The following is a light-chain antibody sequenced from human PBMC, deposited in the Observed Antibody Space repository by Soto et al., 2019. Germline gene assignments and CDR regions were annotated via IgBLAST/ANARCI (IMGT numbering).Light chain of an antibody. CDR3: QSYDSSNHVV. CDR1: SCSIASNY. J-gene: IGLJ2*01. Sequence: NFMLTQPHSVSESPGKTVTISCTRSSCSIASNYVQWYQQRPGSAPPTVIYEDNQRPSGVPDRFSGSIDSSSTSASLTISGLKTEDEADYYCQSYDSSNHVVFGGGTKLTVL. V-gene: IGLV6-57*04. CDR2: EDN.